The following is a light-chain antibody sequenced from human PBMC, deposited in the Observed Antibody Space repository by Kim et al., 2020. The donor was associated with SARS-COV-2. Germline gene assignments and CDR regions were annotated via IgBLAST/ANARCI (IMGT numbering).Light chain of an antibody. V-gene: IGKV3-11*01. CDR1: QSVSSY. Sequence: DILLTQSPSTLSLSLGDRATLSCRASQSVSSYLAWYQQKPGEAPRLLIYDASNMGTGIPARFSGSGSGTDFTLTISSLEPEDFAVYYCQQRRKRSFTFGQGTRLEIK. J-gene: IGKJ5*01. CDR2: DAS. CDR3: QQRRKRSFT.